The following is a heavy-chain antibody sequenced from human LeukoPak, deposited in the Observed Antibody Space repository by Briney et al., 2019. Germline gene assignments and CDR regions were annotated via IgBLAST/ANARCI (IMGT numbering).Heavy chain of an antibody. J-gene: IGHJ5*02. V-gene: IGHV1-46*01. CDR2: INPSGGST. Sequence: GASVKVSCKASGYTFTGYYTHWVRQAPGQGLEWMGIINPSGGSTSYAQKFQGRVTMTRDMSTSTDYMELSSLRSEDTAVYYCARDNSVEDTAWWFDPWGQGTLVTVSS. D-gene: IGHD4-23*01. CDR3: ARDNSVEDTAWWFDP. CDR1: GYTFTGYY.